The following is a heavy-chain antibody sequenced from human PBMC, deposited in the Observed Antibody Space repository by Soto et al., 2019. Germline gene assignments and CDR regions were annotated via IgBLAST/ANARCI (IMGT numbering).Heavy chain of an antibody. CDR3: ASALWSGYPNDAFDI. D-gene: IGHD3-3*01. CDR2: INPSGGST. Sequence: ASVTVYCQAAGYAFTSYYMHWVRQAPGQGLEWMGIINPSGGSTSYAQKFQGRVTMTRDTSTSTVYMELSSLRSEDTAVYYCASALWSGYPNDAFDIWGQGTMVTVSS. V-gene: IGHV1-46*03. CDR1: GYAFTSYY. J-gene: IGHJ3*02.